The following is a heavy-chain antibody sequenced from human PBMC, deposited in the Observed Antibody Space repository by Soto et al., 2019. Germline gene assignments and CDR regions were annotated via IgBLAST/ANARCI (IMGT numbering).Heavy chain of an antibody. D-gene: IGHD5-12*01. V-gene: IGHV3-30-3*01. Sequence: PGGSLRLSCAASGFTFSSYAMHWVRQAPGKGLEWVAVISYDGSNKYYADSVKGRFTISRDNSKNTLYLQMNSLRAEDTAVYYCARVGPVEMATIGSYNWGQGTLVTVSS. CDR3: ARVGPVEMATIGSYN. CDR2: ISYDGSNK. CDR1: GFTFSSYA. J-gene: IGHJ4*02.